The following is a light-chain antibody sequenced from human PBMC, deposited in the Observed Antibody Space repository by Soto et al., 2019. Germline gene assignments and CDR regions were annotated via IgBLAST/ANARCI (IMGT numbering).Light chain of an antibody. Sequence: QSALTQPASVSGSPGQSITISCTGTSSDAGSYNLVSWYQQHPGKSPKLIIFEDSKRPSGISNRFSGSKSGNTASLTISGLQPEDEADYYCTSYTANSTLVVFGGGTKLTVL. CDR1: SSDAGSYNL. J-gene: IGLJ3*02. CDR2: EDS. CDR3: TSYTANSTLVV. V-gene: IGLV2-14*02.